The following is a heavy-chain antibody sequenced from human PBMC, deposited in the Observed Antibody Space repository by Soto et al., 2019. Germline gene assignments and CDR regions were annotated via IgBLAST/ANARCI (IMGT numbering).Heavy chain of an antibody. V-gene: IGHV2-26*01. CDR1: GFSLSNARMG. J-gene: IGHJ5*02. D-gene: IGHD4-17*01. CDR2: IFSNDEK. CDR3: ARLYGDYHHLRPNWFDP. Sequence: GSGPTLVNPTETLTLTCTVSGFSLSNARMGVSWIRQPPGKALEWLAHIFSNDEKSYSTSLKSRLTISKDTSKSQVVLTMTNMDPVDTATYYCARLYGDYHHLRPNWFDPWGQGTLVTVSS.